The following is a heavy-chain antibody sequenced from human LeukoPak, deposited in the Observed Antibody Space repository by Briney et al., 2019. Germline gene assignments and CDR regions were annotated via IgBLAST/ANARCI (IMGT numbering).Heavy chain of an antibody. Sequence: PSETLSLTCTVSGGSISGYYWSWIRQPPGKGLEWIGYIYSSGSASYNPSLISRVTILVDTCKNQCSLTLTSVTAADTAVYYCARLHASRAEEFDPWGQGTLVTVSS. D-gene: IGHD3-16*01. CDR1: GGSISGYY. J-gene: IGHJ5*02. V-gene: IGHV4-59*03. CDR2: IYSSGSA. CDR3: ARLHASRAEEFDP.